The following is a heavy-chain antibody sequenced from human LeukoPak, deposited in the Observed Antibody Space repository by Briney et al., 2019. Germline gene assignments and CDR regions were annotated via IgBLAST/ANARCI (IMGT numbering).Heavy chain of an antibody. Sequence: GGSLRLSCAASGFTFSRYAMSWVRQAPGKGLEWVAFIRYDGSNKYYADSVKGRFTISRDNSKNTLYLQMNSLRAEDTAVYYCASDYVWGSYRRLDYWGQGTLVTVSS. V-gene: IGHV3-30*02. CDR3: ASDYVWGSYRRLDY. CDR1: GFTFSRYA. D-gene: IGHD3-16*02. CDR2: IRYDGSNK. J-gene: IGHJ4*02.